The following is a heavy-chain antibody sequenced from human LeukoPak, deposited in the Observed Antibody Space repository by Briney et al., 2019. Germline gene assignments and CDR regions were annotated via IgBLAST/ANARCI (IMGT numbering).Heavy chain of an antibody. V-gene: IGHV3-21*01. J-gene: IGHJ3*02. Sequence: GGSLRLSCAASGFTFSSYSMNWVRQAPGKGLEWGSSISSSSSYIYYADSVKGRFTISRDNAKNSLYLQMNSLRAEDTAVYYCAREVVPAAIYAFDICGQGTMVTVSS. CDR1: GFTFSSYS. CDR2: ISSSSSYI. CDR3: AREVVPAAIYAFDI. D-gene: IGHD2-2*01.